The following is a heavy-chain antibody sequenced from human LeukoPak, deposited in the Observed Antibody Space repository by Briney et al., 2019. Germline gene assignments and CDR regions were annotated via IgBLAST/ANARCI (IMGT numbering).Heavy chain of an antibody. D-gene: IGHD2-2*01. J-gene: IGHJ5*02. CDR1: GYTFTDYY. CDR3: TREARVGNWFDP. Sequence: ASVKVTCRASGYTFTDYYIHWVRQAPGQGLEWMGWINPDNGGTNYAQKFQGRVTMTRDTSIRTVYMDLSRLRSDDTAVFYCTREARVGNWFDPWGQGTQVTVSS. CDR2: INPDNGGT. V-gene: IGHV1-2*02.